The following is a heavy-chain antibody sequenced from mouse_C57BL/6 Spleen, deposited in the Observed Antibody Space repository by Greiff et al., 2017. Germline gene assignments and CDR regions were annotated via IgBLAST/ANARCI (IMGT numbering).Heavy chain of an antibody. CDR1: GYTFTSYT. J-gene: IGHJ2*01. Sequence: QVQLQQSGAELARPGASVKMSCKASGYTFTSYTMHWVKQRPGQGLEWIGYINPSSGYTKYNQKFKDKATLTADKSSSTAYMQLSSLTSEESAVYYCARGPRDSSGYVGYWGQGTTLTVSS. D-gene: IGHD3-2*02. CDR3: ARGPRDSSGYVGY. CDR2: INPSSGYT. V-gene: IGHV1-4*01.